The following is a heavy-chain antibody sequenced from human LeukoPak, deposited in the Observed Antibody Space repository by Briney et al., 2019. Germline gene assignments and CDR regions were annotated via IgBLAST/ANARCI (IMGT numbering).Heavy chain of an antibody. V-gene: IGHV1-2*02. CDR3: ARVRYCGGDCYYFDY. J-gene: IGHJ4*02. CDR1: GYTFTGYY. Sequence: ASVKVSCKASGYTFTGYYMHWVRQAPGQGLEWMGWINPNSGGTNYAQKFQGRVTMTRDTSISTAYMELSRLRSDDTAVYYSARVRYCGGDCYYFDYWGQGTLVTVSS. CDR2: INPNSGGT. D-gene: IGHD2-21*02.